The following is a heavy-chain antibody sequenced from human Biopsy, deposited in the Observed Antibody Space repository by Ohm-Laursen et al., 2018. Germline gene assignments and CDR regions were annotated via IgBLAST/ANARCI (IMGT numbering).Heavy chain of an antibody. CDR2: ISARSSYI. Sequence: GSLRLSCTASGVTLSGYGMNWVRQAPGKGLEWVSSISARSSYIYYADSVKGRFTVSRDNTKNTLYLQMNSLRAAGTAIYFCAPELLPPGFGGPWLDSWGQGTPVTVSS. D-gene: IGHD3-16*01. V-gene: IGHV3-21*06. J-gene: IGHJ5*01. CDR1: GVTLSGYG. CDR3: APELLPPGFGGPWLDS.